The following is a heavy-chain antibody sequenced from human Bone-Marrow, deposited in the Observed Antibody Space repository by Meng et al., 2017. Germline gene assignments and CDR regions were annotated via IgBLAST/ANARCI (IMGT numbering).Heavy chain of an antibody. V-gene: IGHV3-74*01. J-gene: IGHJ3*02. Sequence: GESLKISCAASGFTFSSYAMSWVRQAPGKGLVWVSRINSDGSSTSYADSVKGRFTISRDNAKNTLYLQMNSLRAEDTAVYYCAREKKYYYGSGSAFDIWGQGTMVTVSS. D-gene: IGHD3-10*01. CDR2: INSDGSST. CDR1: GFTFSSYA. CDR3: AREKKYYYGSGSAFDI.